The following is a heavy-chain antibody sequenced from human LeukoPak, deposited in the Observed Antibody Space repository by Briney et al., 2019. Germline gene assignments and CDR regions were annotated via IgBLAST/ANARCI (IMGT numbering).Heavy chain of an antibody. Sequence: GESLKISCKGSGYTFTTYWIGWVRQMPGKGLEWMGIIYPGDSHPRYSPSFQGQVTISADKSISTAYLQWSSLTASDSAMYYCVRHGLGSSWFGFDYWGPGTLVTVSS. CDR1: GYTFTTYW. J-gene: IGHJ4*02. CDR3: VRHGLGSSWFGFDY. V-gene: IGHV5-51*01. D-gene: IGHD6-13*01. CDR2: IYPGDSHP.